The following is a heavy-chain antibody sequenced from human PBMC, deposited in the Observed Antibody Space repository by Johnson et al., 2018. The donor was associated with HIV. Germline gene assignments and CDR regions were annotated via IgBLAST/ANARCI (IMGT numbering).Heavy chain of an antibody. Sequence: VVQPGGSLRLSCAASGFTFSSYGMHWVRQAPGKGLEWVAFIRYDGSNTYDADSVGGRFTISRDNSKNTLYLQINSLRAEDTAVYYCARDFIAPELGDAFDIWGQGTMVTVSS. V-gene: IGHV3-30*02. J-gene: IGHJ3*02. CDR2: IRYDGSNT. CDR3: ARDFIAPELGDAFDI. CDR1: GFTFSSYG. D-gene: IGHD6-25*01.